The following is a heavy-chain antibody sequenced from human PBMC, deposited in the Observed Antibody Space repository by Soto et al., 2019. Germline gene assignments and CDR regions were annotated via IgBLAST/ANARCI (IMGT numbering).Heavy chain of an antibody. V-gene: IGHV4-39*01. CDR3: ARAPNVWEKMEYSSSSRVWFDP. J-gene: IGHJ5*02. Sequence: SETLSLTCTVSGGSISSSSYYWGWIRQPPGKGLEWIGSIYYSGSTYYNPSLKSRVTISVDTSKNEFSLKLSSVTAADTAVYYCARAPNVWEKMEYSSSSRVWFDPWGQGTLVTVSS. D-gene: IGHD6-6*01. CDR1: GGSISSSSYY. CDR2: IYYSGST.